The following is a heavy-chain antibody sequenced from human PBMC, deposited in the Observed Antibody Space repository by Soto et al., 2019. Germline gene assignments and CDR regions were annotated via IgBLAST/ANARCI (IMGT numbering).Heavy chain of an antibody. D-gene: IGHD1-26*01. V-gene: IGHV3-23*01. CDR3: AKPTGGSYPESRVFDS. Sequence: EVQLLESGGGLVQPGGSLRLSCAASGFTFSSSAMSWVRQAPEKGLEWVSAISTSGGNTLYADSVKGRFTISRDNSKNTLFLQMSSLRAEDTAIYYCAKPTGGSYPESRVFDSWGQGTRVTVSS. J-gene: IGHJ4*02. CDR2: ISTSGGNT. CDR1: GFTFSSSA.